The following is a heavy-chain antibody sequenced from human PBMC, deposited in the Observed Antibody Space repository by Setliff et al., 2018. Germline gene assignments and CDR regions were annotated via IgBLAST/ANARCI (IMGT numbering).Heavy chain of an antibody. J-gene: IGHJ5*01. CDR3: ARDLGNWFDP. D-gene: IGHD3-16*01. Sequence: GGSLRLSCVVSGLIVSDIHMTWVRQTPGKGLEWLSVIYNSDSTYYTDSVKGRFTISRDNSENTVYLQMNNLRADDTAIYYCARDLGNWFDPWGQGTLVTVSS. CDR1: GLIVSDIH. V-gene: IGHV3-53*01. CDR2: IYNSDST.